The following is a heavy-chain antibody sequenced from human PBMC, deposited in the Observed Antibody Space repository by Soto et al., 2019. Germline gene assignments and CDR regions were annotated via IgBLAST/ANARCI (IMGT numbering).Heavy chain of an antibody. Sequence: PSETLSLTCTVSGGSISSISSYYWSWIRQPPGKGLDWIAYIYYSGITNYNPSLKSRVTISVDTSKNQFSLKLNSVTATDTALYYCARNLYAVAAPPDYWGQGALGTVSS. D-gene: IGHD2-15*01. CDR1: GGSISSISSYY. V-gene: IGHV4-61*05. CDR3: ARNLYAVAAPPDY. J-gene: IGHJ4*02. CDR2: IYYSGIT.